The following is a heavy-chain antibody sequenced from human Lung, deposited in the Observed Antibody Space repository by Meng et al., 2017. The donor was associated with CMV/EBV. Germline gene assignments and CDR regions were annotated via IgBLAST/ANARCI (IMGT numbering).Heavy chain of an antibody. V-gene: IGHV3-23*01. CDR2: ISDRGGST. J-gene: IGHJ4*02. D-gene: IGHD5/OR15-5a*01. CDR3: ARAASTWAYYFDY. Sequence: ASGFTVNRYVMTWVRQAPGKGLEWASAISDRGGSTYYADSVKGRFTVSRDNSKSTLYLQMSSLSAEDTAVYYCARAASTWAYYFDYWGQGTLVTVSS. CDR1: GFTVNRYV.